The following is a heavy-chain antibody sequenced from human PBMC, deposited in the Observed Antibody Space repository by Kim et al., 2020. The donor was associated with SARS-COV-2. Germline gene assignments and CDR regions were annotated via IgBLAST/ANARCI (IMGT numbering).Heavy chain of an antibody. CDR3: ARVTNYDILTGPQDYFDY. V-gene: IGHV3-30*04. J-gene: IGHJ4*02. D-gene: IGHD3-9*01. Sequence: GGSLRLSCAASGFTFSSYAMHWVRQAPGKGLEWVAVISYDGSNKYYADSVKGRFTISRDNSKNTLYLQMNSLRAEDTAVYYCARVTNYDILTGPQDYFDYWGQRTLVTVSS. CDR2: ISYDGSNK. CDR1: GFTFSSYA.